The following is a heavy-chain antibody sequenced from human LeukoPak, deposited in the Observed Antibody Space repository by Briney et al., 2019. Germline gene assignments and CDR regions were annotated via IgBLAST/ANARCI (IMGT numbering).Heavy chain of an antibody. J-gene: IGHJ4*02. D-gene: IGHD5-24*01. Sequence: GGALRLSFCGSGFHLCSFCMTRGRPAPGEGVDWVSAIVGSGYSTYYAASVKGRFTISRDNSKNTVYLQMDSLRAEDTAAYFCVRGRHYFDYWGQGALVTVSS. CDR3: VRGRHYFDY. CDR2: IVGSGYST. CDR1: GFHLCSFC. V-gene: IGHV3-23*01.